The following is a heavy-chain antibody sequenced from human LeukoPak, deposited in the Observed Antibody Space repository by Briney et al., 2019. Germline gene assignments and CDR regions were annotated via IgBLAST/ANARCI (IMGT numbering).Heavy chain of an antibody. Sequence: GGSLRLSCTASGFTFGDYAMSWVRQAPGKGLEWVGFIRSKAYGGTTEYAASVKGRFTISRDDSKNTLYLQMNSLKTEDTAVYYCTTEDYGGNSVSFYWGQGTLVTVSS. V-gene: IGHV3-49*04. J-gene: IGHJ4*02. CDR3: TTEDYGGNSVSFY. D-gene: IGHD4-23*01. CDR1: GFTFGDYA. CDR2: IRSKAYGGTT.